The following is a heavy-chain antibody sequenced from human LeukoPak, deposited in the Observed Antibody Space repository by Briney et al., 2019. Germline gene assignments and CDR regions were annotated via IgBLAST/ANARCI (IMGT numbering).Heavy chain of an antibody. V-gene: IGHV3-9*01. Sequence: PGRSLRLSCAASGFTFDDYAMHWVRHAPGKGLEWVSGISWNSGSIGYADSVKGRFTISRDNAKNSLYLQMNSLRAEDTASYYCAKDFRRRAYYYYYMDVWGKGTTVTISS. CDR3: AKDFRRRAYYYYYMDV. J-gene: IGHJ6*03. CDR2: ISWNSGSI. CDR1: GFTFDDYA.